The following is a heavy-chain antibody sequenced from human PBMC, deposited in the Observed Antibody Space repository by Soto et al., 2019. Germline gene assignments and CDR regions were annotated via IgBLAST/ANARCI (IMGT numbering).Heavy chain of an antibody. D-gene: IGHD6-13*01. CDR2: IWYDGSNK. Sequence: QVQLVESGGGVAQPGRSLRLSCAVSGFTFSSYGMHWVRQAPGKGLEWVAVIWYDGSNKYYVDSVKGRFTISRDNSKNTLYLQMNSLRAEDTAVYYCARMGIAAAGGFDYWGQGTLVTVSS. J-gene: IGHJ4*02. CDR1: GFTFSSYG. CDR3: ARMGIAAAGGFDY. V-gene: IGHV3-33*01.